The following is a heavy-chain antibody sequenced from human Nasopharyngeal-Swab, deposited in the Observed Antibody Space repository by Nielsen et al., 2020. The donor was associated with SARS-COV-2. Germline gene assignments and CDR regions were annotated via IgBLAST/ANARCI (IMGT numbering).Heavy chain of an antibody. D-gene: IGHD6-13*01. CDR3: ARDLSSIWTSGLGV. J-gene: IGHJ6*02. V-gene: IGHV3-72*01. Sequence: GALRLSCAASGFTFSAHYMDWVRQAPGKGLEWVGRSRNKANSYTTEYAASVKGRFTISRDDSKNSLYLQMSSLRTEDTALYYCARDLSSIWTSGLGVWGQGTTVIVSS. CDR2: SRNKANSYTT. CDR1: GFTFSAHY.